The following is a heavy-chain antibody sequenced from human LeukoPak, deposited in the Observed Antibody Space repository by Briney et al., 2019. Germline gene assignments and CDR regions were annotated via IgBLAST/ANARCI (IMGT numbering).Heavy chain of an antibody. V-gene: IGHV3-48*04. CDR2: IKTNSESV. Sequence: QPGGSLRLSCVGSGYTFSSYNMNWFRQAPGKGLEWLSYIKTNSESVYYADSVKGRFTISRDNAKNSLYLLMNSLKVEDTAMYYCATDDFGNNVPFWGQGTVVTVSS. CDR1: GYTFSSYN. D-gene: IGHD2/OR15-2a*01. CDR3: ATDDFGNNVPF. J-gene: IGHJ3*01.